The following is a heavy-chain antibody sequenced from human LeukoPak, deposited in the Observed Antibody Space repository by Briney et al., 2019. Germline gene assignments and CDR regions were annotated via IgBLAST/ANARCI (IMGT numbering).Heavy chain of an antibody. J-gene: IGHJ4*02. D-gene: IGHD3-22*01. V-gene: IGHV3-30*18. Sequence: GRSLRLSWAASGFTFSSYCMHSVRQAPGKGLEWVAVISYDGSNKYYADSVKGRFTISRDNSKNTLYLQMNSLRAEDTAVYYCAKDLEPYYYDTPDYWGQGTLVTVSS. CDR1: GFTFSSYC. CDR3: AKDLEPYYYDTPDY. CDR2: ISYDGSNK.